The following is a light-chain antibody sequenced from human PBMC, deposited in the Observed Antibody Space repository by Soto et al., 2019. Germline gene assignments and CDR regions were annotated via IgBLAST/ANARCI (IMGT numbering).Light chain of an antibody. CDR3: QLRGKWPPP. J-gene: IGKJ4*01. Sequence: EIVLTQSPATLSLSPGERATLSCRASQSVSTYLAWYQQKPGQAPRILIYDASRRATGLPARFSGSGSGTDFTLTISSLEPEDFAVYYCQLRGKWPPPFGGGTKVEIK. V-gene: IGKV3-11*01. CDR1: QSVSTY. CDR2: DAS.